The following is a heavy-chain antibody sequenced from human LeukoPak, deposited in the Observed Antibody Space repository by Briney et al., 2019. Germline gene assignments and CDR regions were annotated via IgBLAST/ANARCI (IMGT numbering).Heavy chain of an antibody. D-gene: IGHD1-1*01. Sequence: GGSLRLSCAASGFTFSSYWMHWVRQAPEKGLVWVSRINSDGSSTSYADSVKGRFTVSRDNSKNTLYLQMNSLRAEDTAVYYCVKGLVQTTMSYSVDYWGQGALVTVSS. CDR2: INSDGSST. J-gene: IGHJ4*02. V-gene: IGHV3-74*01. CDR1: GFTFSSYW. CDR3: VKGLVQTTMSYSVDY.